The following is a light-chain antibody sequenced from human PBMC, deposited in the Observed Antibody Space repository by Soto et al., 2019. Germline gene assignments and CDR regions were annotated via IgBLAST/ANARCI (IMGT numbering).Light chain of an antibody. CDR2: NNN. CDR1: SSNIGSNT. V-gene: IGLV1-44*01. J-gene: IGLJ2*01. CDR3: VAWDDSLNAVV. Sequence: QSVLTQPPSASGTPGQRVTISCSGRSSNIGSNTVNWYQQVPGTAPKLRIYNNNQRPSGVPERFSGSKSGTSASLAISGLQSEDEADYYCVAWDDSLNAVVFGGGTKLTVL.